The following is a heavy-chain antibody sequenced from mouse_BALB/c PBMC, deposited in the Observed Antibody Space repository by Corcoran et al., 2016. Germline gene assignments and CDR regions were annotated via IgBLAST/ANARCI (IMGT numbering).Heavy chain of an antibody. CDR3: ARDGRGAVADD. V-gene: IGHV3-1*01. D-gene: IGHD4-1*01. Sequence: QLQESGPGLVKPSETLSLTCTVSGGSISSSSYYWGWIRQPPGTGLEWIGSIYYSGSTYYNPSLKSRVTISVDTSKNQFSLKLSSVTAADTAVYYCARDGRGAVADDWGQGTLVTVSS. J-gene: IGHJ4*01. CDR2: IYYSGST. CDR1: GGSISSSSYY.